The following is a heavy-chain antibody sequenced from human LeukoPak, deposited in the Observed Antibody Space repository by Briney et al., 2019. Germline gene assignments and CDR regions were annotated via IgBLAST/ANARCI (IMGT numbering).Heavy chain of an antibody. J-gene: IGHJ5*02. CDR3: ARSLRGSSSSSWFDP. CDR2: INPNSGGT. CDR1: GYTFTGYY. V-gene: IGHV1-2*02. D-gene: IGHD6-6*01. Sequence: ASVKVSCKASGYTFTGYYMHWVRQAPGQGLEWMGWINPNSGGTNYAQKFQGRVTMTRGTSISTAYMELSRLRSDDTAVYYCARSLRGSSSSSWFDPWGQGTLVTVSS.